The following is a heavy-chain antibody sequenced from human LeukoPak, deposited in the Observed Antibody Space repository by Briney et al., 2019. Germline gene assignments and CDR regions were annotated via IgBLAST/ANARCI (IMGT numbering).Heavy chain of an antibody. J-gene: IGHJ6*03. V-gene: IGHV1-46*01. D-gene: IGHD5-18*01. Sequence: ASVKVSCKASGYTFTSYYMHWVRQAPGQGLEWMGIINPSGGSTSYAQKFQGRVTMTRDMSTSTVYMELNSLRAEDTAVYYCARGGYSYGYWAYYYYYYMDVWGKGTTVTVSS. CDR3: ARGGYSYGYWAYYYYYYMDV. CDR1: GYTFTSYY. CDR2: INPSGGST.